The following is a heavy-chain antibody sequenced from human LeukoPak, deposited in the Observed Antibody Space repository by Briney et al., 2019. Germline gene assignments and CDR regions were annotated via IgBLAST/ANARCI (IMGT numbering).Heavy chain of an antibody. V-gene: IGHV3-23*01. CDR3: ARAPVTSCRGAYCYPFDY. CDR1: GFPLSSYA. Sequence: GGSLRLSCAASGFPLSSYAMSWVRQTPGKGLEWVSATSSSDAGIYYADSVRGRFTISRDNSKNTLYLQMNSLRVDDAAVYYCARAPVTSCRGAYCYPFDYWGQGTLVTVSS. CDR2: TSSSDAGI. D-gene: IGHD2-21*01. J-gene: IGHJ4*02.